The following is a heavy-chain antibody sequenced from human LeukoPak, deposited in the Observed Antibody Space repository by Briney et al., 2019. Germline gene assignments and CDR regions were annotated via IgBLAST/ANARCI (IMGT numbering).Heavy chain of an antibody. Sequence: PGGSLRLSCVVSGFIFSNYGMHWVRQAPGKGLEWVAYVRFDESNKYYADSVKGRFTISRDNSKNTIYLQMNSLRGEDTAVYYCAKDLGGGSYLDASDVWGQGTVVTVSS. J-gene: IGHJ3*01. CDR2: VRFDESNK. CDR1: GFIFSNYG. V-gene: IGHV3-30*02. D-gene: IGHD1-26*01. CDR3: AKDLGGGSYLDASDV.